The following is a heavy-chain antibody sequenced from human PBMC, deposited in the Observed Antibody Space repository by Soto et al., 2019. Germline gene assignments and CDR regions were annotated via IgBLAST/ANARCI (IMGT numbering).Heavy chain of an antibody. V-gene: IGHV3-7*01. D-gene: IGHD6-19*01. Sequence: QPGGSLRLSCAASGLTFSSYWMSWVRQAPGKGLEWVANIKQDGSEKYYVDSVKGRFTISRDNAKNSLYLQMNSLRAEDTAVYYCARDGGEELAVAALYYYYGMDVWGQGTTVTVSS. CDR2: IKQDGSEK. J-gene: IGHJ6*02. CDR1: GLTFSSYW. CDR3: ARDGGEELAVAALYYYYGMDV.